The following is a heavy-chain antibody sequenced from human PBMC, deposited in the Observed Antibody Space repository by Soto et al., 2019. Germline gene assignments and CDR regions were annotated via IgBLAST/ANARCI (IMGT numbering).Heavy chain of an antibody. Sequence: QVQLVESGGGVVQPGRSLRLSCAASGFTFSSYAMHWVRQAPGKGLEWVAVISYDGSNKYYADSVKGRFTISRDNSKNSLYLKMNSLRDEDTAVYYCAREKSEDSSKYYYFDYWGRGTLVTVSS. CDR1: GFTFSSYA. J-gene: IGHJ4*02. CDR3: AREKSEDSSKYYYFDY. D-gene: IGHD6-6*01. V-gene: IGHV3-30*14. CDR2: ISYDGSNK.